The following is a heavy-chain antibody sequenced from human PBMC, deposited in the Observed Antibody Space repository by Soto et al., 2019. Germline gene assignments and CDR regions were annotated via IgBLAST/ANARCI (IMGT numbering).Heavy chain of an antibody. CDR3: ARMSSIFGVVKVYYFDY. J-gene: IGHJ4*02. Sequence: SGPTLVKPTQTLTLTCTFSGFSLSTSGMCVSWIRQPPGKALEWLARIDWDDDKYYSTSLKTRLTISKDTSKNQVVLTMTNMDPVDTATYYCARMSSIFGVVKVYYFDYWGQGTLVTVSS. CDR2: IDWDDDK. V-gene: IGHV2-70*11. D-gene: IGHD3-3*01. CDR1: GFSLSTSGMC.